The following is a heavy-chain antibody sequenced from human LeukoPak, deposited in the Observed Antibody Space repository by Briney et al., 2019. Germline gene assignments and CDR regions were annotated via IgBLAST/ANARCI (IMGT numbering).Heavy chain of an antibody. CDR2: IHYDGYNK. Sequence: PGGSLRLSCAASGFSFSSSAMHWVRQAPGKGLDWVAFIHYDGYNKYYADSVKGRFTISRDNSKNTVYLQMNSLRAEDTAVYYCARDRSGYNSIPLHFDYWGQGTLVTVSS. V-gene: IGHV3-30*02. D-gene: IGHD5-12*01. CDR3: ARDRSGYNSIPLHFDY. CDR1: GFSFSSSA. J-gene: IGHJ4*02.